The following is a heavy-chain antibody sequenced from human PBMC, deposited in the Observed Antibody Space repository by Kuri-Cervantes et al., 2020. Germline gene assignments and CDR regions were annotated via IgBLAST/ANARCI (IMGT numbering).Heavy chain of an antibody. J-gene: IGHJ4*02. CDR3: ARHDISGTLDY. CDR2: IYYSGST. D-gene: IGHD1-26*01. V-gene: IGHV4-59*08. CDR1: GGSISSYY. Sequence: SETLSLTCTVSGGSISSYYWSWIRQPPGKGLEWIGYIYYSGSTNYNPSLKSRVTISVDESKSQFSLRLSSVTAADTAVYYCARHDISGTLDYWGQGTLVTVSS.